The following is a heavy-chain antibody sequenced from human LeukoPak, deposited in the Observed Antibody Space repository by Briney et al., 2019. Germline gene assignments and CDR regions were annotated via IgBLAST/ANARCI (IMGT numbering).Heavy chain of an antibody. J-gene: IGHJ1*01. V-gene: IGHV6-1*01. Sequence: SQTLSLTCAISGDSVSSNSAAWNWIRQSPSRVLEWLGRTYYKSKWSNDYAVSVKSRITINPDTSKNQLSLQLNSVTPEDTAVYYCASSLDTAVNYWGQGTLVTVSS. CDR3: ASSLDTAVNY. CDR2: TYYKSKWSN. CDR1: GDSVSSNSAA. D-gene: IGHD5-18*01.